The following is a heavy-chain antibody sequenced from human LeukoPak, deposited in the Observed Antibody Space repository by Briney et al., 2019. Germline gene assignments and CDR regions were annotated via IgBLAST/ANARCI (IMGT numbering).Heavy chain of an antibody. J-gene: IGHJ4*02. Sequence: AASVKVSCKASGYTFTSYYMHWVRQAPRQGLEWMGIINPSGGSTSYAQKFQGKVTMTRDTSTSTVYMELSSLRSEDTAVYYCARDLGPMVQDYWGQGTLVTVSS. CDR1: GYTFTSYY. CDR2: INPSGGST. CDR3: ARDLGPMVQDY. V-gene: IGHV1-46*01. D-gene: IGHD3-10*01.